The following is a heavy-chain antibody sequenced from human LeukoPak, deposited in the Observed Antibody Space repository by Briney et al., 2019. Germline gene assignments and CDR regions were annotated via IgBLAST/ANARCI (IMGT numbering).Heavy chain of an antibody. CDR3: ARERGYDFWSGSRVLFDY. V-gene: IGHV3-11*04. Sequence: GGSLRLSCAASGFTFSDYYMSWIRQAPGKGLEWVSYISGSGSTIYYADSVKGRFTISRDTAKNSLYLQMNSLRAEDTAVYYCARERGYDFWSGSRVLFDYWGQGTLVTVSS. J-gene: IGHJ4*02. CDR1: GFTFSDYY. D-gene: IGHD3-3*01. CDR2: ISGSGSTI.